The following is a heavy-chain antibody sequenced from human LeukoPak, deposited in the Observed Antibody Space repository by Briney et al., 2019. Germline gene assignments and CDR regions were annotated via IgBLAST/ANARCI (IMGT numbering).Heavy chain of an antibody. CDR3: ARETESSGWYDF. J-gene: IGHJ5*01. Sequence: LPGGSLRLSCAAPGFIFHDYAIHWVRQPPGKGLEWVSLISGDGGSTFYADSVKGRFTISRDNSKNSLYLQMSSLRIEDTALYYCARETESSGWYDFWDQGTLVTVSS. CDR2: ISGDGGST. V-gene: IGHV3-43*02. CDR1: GFIFHDYA. D-gene: IGHD3-22*01.